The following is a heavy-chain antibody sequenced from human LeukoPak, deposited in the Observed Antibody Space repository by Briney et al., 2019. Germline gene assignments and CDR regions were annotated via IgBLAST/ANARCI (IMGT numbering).Heavy chain of an antibody. D-gene: IGHD6-6*01. CDR2: MNPNSGNT. V-gene: IGHV1-8*01. CDR1: GYTFTSYD. CDR3: AARGASSSSLRPLDY. Sequence: ASVKVSFKASGYTFTSYDINWVRQAPGQGPEWMGWMNPNSGNTGYAQRFQGRVTMTRNTSISTAYMKLSTLRSEDTAVYYCAARGASSSSLRPLDYWGQGTLVTVSS. J-gene: IGHJ4*02.